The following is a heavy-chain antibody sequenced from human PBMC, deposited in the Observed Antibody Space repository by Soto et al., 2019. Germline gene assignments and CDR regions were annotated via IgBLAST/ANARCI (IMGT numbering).Heavy chain of an antibody. CDR3: VSGAWRSLDY. V-gene: IGHV4-59*12. Sequence: TLSLTCTVSGGSISSYYWSWIRQPPGKGLEWIGYIYYSGSTNYNPSLKSRVTISVDTSKNTLYLQMNSLRAEDTAVYYCVSGAWRSLDYWGQGTLVTVSS. D-gene: IGHD2-21*02. CDR2: IYYSGST. CDR1: GGSISSYY. J-gene: IGHJ4*02.